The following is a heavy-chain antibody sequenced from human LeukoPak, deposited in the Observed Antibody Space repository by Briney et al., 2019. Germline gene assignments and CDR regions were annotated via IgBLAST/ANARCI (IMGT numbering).Heavy chain of an antibody. CDR1: GGTFSSYA. CDR3: AVGGPNCGGDCYSR. J-gene: IGHJ4*02. D-gene: IGHD2-21*02. Sequence: ASVKVSCKASGGTFSSYAISWVRQDPGQGLEWMGGIIPIFGTANYAQKFQGRVTITADESTSTAYMELSSLRSEDTAVYYCAVGGPNCGGDCYSRWGQGTLVTVSS. CDR2: IIPIFGTA. V-gene: IGHV1-69*13.